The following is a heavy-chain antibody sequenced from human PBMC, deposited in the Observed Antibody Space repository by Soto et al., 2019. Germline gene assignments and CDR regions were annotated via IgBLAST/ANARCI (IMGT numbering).Heavy chain of an antibody. CDR3: ATYYYESSGYPKWFDS. D-gene: IGHD3-22*01. CDR2: FYDYGKT. V-gene: IGHV4-31*03. J-gene: IGHJ5*01. CDR1: GGSVSSGGHY. Sequence: KSSETLSLTCTVSGGSVSSGGHYWSWIRQYPGKGLQWIGYFYDYGKTYYNPSLKSRVTISRDRSTNQFSLRLSSVTAADTALYYCATYYYESSGYPKWFDSCGQGIQVTVSS.